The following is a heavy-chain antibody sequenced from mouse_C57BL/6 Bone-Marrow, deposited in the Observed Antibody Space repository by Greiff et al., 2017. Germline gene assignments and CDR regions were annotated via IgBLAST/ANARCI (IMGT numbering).Heavy chain of an antibody. D-gene: IGHD2-1*01. CDR1: GYTFTSYT. CDR3: APLYYRFAY. CDR2: INPSSGYT. Sequence: VKLMESGAELARPGASVKMSCKASGYTFTSYTMHWVKQRPGQGLEWIGYINPSSGYTKYNQKFKDKATLTADKSSSSAYMQLSSLTSEDSAVYYCAPLYYRFAYWGQGTLVTVSA. J-gene: IGHJ3*01. V-gene: IGHV1-4*01.